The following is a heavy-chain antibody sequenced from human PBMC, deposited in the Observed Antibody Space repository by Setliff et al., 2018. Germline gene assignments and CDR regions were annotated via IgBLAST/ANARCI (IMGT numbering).Heavy chain of an antibody. CDR2: IYYSGST. D-gene: IGHD4-17*01. CDR1: GGSISSHY. J-gene: IGHJ3*01. Sequence: SETLSLTCTVSGGSISSHYWSWIRQPPGKGLEWIGSIYYSGSTNYNPSLKSRVTISVDTSKNQFSLKLTSVTAADTAVYYCARGRRTTVTHWGQGQWSA. CDR3: ARGRRTTVTH. V-gene: IGHV4-59*11.